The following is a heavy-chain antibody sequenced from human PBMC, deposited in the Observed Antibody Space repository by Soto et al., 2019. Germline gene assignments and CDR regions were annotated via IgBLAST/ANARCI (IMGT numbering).Heavy chain of an antibody. V-gene: IGHV3-49*03. CDR2: IRSKAYGGTT. J-gene: IGHJ5*01. CDR3: TGRSARDWFDP. D-gene: IGHD2-15*01. CDR1: GFTFVDYA. Sequence: GGSLRLSCTASGFTFVDYAMIWFLQAPGKGLEWVGFIRSKAYGGTTEYAASVKGRFTISRDDSKSIAYLQMNSLKTEDTAVYYCTGRSARDWFDPWGQGTLVTVSS.